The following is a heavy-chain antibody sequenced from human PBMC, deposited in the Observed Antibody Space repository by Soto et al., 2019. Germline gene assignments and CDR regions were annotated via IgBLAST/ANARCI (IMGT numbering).Heavy chain of an antibody. J-gene: IGHJ3*01. CDR3: ASPTLGAFDV. CDR1: GGSISSSNDY. V-gene: IGHV4-39*01. CDR2: IYYSGST. D-gene: IGHD3-16*01. Sequence: QLQLQESGPGLVKPSETLSLTCSVSGGSISSSNDYWGWIRQPPGKGLEWIGSIYYSGSTSYNSSLKSRVTISVDTSKNQFSLRLSSRTAADTDVYYCASPTLGAFDVWGKGTMVTVSS.